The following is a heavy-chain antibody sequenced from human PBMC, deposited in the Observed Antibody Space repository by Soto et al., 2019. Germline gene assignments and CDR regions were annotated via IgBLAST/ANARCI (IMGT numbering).Heavy chain of an antibody. D-gene: IGHD1-26*01. V-gene: IGHV1-69*01. CDR3: AREVSDHSEWELPFSPARWFDP. J-gene: IGHJ5*02. Sequence: QVQLVQSGAEVKKPGSSVKVSCKASGGTFSSYAISWVRQAPGQGLEWMGGIIPIFGTANYAQKFQGRVTITAEESTSTAYMELSSLRSEDTAVYYWAREVSDHSEWELPFSPARWFDPWGQGTLVTVSS. CDR1: GGTFSSYA. CDR2: IIPIFGTA.